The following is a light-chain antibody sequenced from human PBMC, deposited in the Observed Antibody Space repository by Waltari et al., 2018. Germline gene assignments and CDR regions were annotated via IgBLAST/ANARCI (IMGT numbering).Light chain of an antibody. CDR1: PPNLGGGPH. Sequence: QSVLTQPPSVSGPPWQRVTISCTGSPPNLGGGPHVHWYQKIPGTAPKLLIFGNNNRPSGVPDRFSGSKSGTSASLAITGLQAEDEGDYYCQSFDSRLSDGVVFGGGTKVTVL. J-gene: IGLJ2*01. CDR2: GNN. V-gene: IGLV1-40*01. CDR3: QSFDSRLSDGVV.